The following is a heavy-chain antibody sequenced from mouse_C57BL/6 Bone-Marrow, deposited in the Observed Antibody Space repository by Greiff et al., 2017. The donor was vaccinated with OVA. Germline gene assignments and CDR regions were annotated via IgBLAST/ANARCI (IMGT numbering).Heavy chain of an antibody. Sequence: QVQLKESGAELVRPGASVTLSCKASGYTFTDYEMHWVKQTPVHGLEWIGAIDPETGGTAYNQKFKGKAILTAEKSSSTAYMELRSLTSEDSAVYYVTRGYSNYYAMYYWGQGTSVTVSS. CDR3: TRGYSNYYAMYY. J-gene: IGHJ4*01. CDR2: IDPETGGT. D-gene: IGHD2-5*01. CDR1: GYTFTDYE. V-gene: IGHV1-15*01.